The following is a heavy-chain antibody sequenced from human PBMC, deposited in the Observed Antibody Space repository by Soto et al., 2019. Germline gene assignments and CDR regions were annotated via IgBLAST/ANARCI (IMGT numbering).Heavy chain of an antibody. CDR3: ARGGGAAAAKSAFDY. CDR2: INHSGST. V-gene: IGHV4-34*01. D-gene: IGHD6-13*01. CDR1: GGSFSGYY. J-gene: IGHJ4*02. Sequence: QVQLQQWGAGLLKPSETLSLTCAVYGGSFSGYYWSWIRQPPGKGLEWIGEINHSGSTNYNPSLKRRVTISVDASKNQFSLKLRSVTAADTAVYYCARGGGAAAAKSAFDYWGQGSLVTVSS.